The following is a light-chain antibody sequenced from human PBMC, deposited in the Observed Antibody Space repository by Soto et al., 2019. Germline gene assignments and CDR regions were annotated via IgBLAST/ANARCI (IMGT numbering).Light chain of an antibody. J-gene: IGKJ4*02. V-gene: IGKV3-20*01. Sequence: EIVLTQSPGTLSLTPGERATLSCRASQGISSTFLAWYQQKPGQAPALPLFGASNTASGIPARFAGSGSGTDFTLTISRLEPEDFAVYYCPQYGSSPPRFGGGTNV. CDR3: PQYGSSPPR. CDR1: QGISSTF. CDR2: GAS.